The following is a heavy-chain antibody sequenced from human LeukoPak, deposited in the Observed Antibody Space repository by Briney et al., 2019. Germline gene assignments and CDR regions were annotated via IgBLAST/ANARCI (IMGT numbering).Heavy chain of an antibody. CDR2: MYHIGGI. Sequence: SETLSLTCTVPGDSISSYHWSWIRQPPGKGLEWIGYMYHIGGINYNPSLKSRVTISVDTSENQFSLKLISVNAADTAVYYCAATIKPDYGDTNLDYWGQGTLVTVSS. J-gene: IGHJ4*02. CDR1: GDSISSYH. D-gene: IGHD4-17*01. V-gene: IGHV4-59*12. CDR3: AATIKPDYGDTNLDY.